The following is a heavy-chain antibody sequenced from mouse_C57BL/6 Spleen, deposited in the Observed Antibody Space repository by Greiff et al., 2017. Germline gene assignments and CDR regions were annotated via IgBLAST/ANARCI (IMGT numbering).Heavy chain of an antibody. D-gene: IGHD1-1*01. CDR1: GYTFTEYT. J-gene: IGHJ4*01. CDR2: FYPGSGSI. V-gene: IGHV1-62-2*01. Sequence: QVHVKQSGAELVKPGASVKLSCKASGYTFTEYTIHWVKQRPGQGLEWIGWFYPGSGSIKYNEKFKDKSTLTADKSSSTVYMELSRLTSEDSAVYFCARHEDYYGRMDYWGQGTSVTVSS. CDR3: ARHEDYYGRMDY.